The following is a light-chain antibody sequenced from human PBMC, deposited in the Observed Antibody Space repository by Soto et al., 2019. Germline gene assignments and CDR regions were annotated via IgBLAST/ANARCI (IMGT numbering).Light chain of an antibody. CDR2: NAA. CDR3: QQYYTYPWT. V-gene: IGKV1-5*03. Sequence: DIQMTQSPSTLSASVGDRVTITCRASQGISSWLAWYQQKPGKAPQLLSYNAANCESGAPSRFGGSGSGTEFTLAISSLQPDDFTTCYCQQYYTYPWTFGQGTQVEIK. J-gene: IGKJ1*01. CDR1: QGISSW.